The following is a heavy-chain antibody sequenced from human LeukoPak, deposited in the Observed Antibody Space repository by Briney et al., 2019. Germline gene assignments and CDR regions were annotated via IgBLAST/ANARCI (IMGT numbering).Heavy chain of an antibody. CDR1: GFTLSGCS. Sequence: GGSLSLSCAASGFTLSGCSMNWVRQAPGKGLEWVSSISSSSTYIHYADSVKGRFTISRDNAKNSLYLQMNSLRAEDTAVYHCARIPGDCSSSSCYSYYFDYLGRGTLVTVSS. J-gene: IGHJ4*02. CDR2: ISSSSTYI. CDR3: ARIPGDCSSSSCYSYYFDY. V-gene: IGHV3-21*01. D-gene: IGHD2-2*01.